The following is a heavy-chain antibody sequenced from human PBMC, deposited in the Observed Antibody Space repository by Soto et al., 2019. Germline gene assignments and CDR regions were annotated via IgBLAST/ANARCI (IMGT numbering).Heavy chain of an antibody. CDR3: ARILRNAFDI. V-gene: IGHV4-59*01. Sequence: PSETLSLTCTFSGGSISSYYWSWIRQPPGKGLEWIGYIYYSGSTNYNPSLKSRVTIPVDTSKNQFSLKLSSVTAADTAVYYCARILRNAFDIWGQGTMVTVSS. CDR2: IYYSGST. CDR1: GGSISSYY. J-gene: IGHJ3*02.